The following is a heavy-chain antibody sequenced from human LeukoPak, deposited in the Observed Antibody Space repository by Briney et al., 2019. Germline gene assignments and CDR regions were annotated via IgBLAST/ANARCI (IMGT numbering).Heavy chain of an antibody. CDR2: ISAYNANT. D-gene: IGHD3-10*01. CDR1: GYTFTSYG. Sequence: ASVKVSCKASGYTFTSYGISWVRQAPGQGLEWMGWISAYNANTNYAQKLQGRVTMTTDTSTSTAYMELRSLRSDDTAVYYCARSPVLLWFGESGGDYWGQGTLVTVSS. J-gene: IGHJ4*02. V-gene: IGHV1-18*01. CDR3: ARSPVLLWFGESGGDY.